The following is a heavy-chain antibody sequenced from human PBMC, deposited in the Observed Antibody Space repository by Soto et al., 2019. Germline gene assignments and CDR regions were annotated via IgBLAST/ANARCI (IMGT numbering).Heavy chain of an antibody. D-gene: IGHD6-6*01. CDR2: IIHSGST. CDR3: ARTGSSSYYYSGMDV. J-gene: IGHJ6*02. CDR1: GGSFSGYH. Sequence: LSLTCAVYGGSFSGYHWSWIRQSPGKGLEWIGEIIHSGSTNYKRSLKSRVTISIDTSKNQFSLRLSSVSAADTAVYYCARTGSSSYYYSGMDVWGQGTTVTVSS. V-gene: IGHV4-34*12.